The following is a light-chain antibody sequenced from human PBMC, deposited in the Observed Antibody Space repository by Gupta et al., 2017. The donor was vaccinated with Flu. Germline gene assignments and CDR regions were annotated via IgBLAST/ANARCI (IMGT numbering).Light chain of an antibody. CDR3: QQDGASPCT. V-gene: IGKV4-1*01. Sequence: DNVITHSPDSLAVSLRERATINCKSSQNVLYVSNNKSYVAWYQQKAGQAPELLINWASSRNTGVPDRFSGSGSATDFSLTISMLDAEDFAVYYCQQDGASPCTFGQGTWLEIK. CDR2: WAS. CDR1: QNVLYVSNNKSY. J-gene: IGKJ2*02.